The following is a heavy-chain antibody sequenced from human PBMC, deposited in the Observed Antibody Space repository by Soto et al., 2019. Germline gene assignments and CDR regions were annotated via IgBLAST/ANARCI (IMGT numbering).Heavy chain of an antibody. CDR2: MNPNSGNT. D-gene: IGHD6-19*01. CDR1: GYTFTSYD. Sequence: QVQLVQSGAEVKKPGASVKVSCKASGYTFTSYDINWVRQATGQGLEWMGWMNPNSGNTGYAQKFQGRVTMTRNTSISTAYMERSSLGSEDTAVYYCASPDSSGWGAGLGYWGQGTLVTVSS. J-gene: IGHJ4*02. V-gene: IGHV1-8*01. CDR3: ASPDSSGWGAGLGY.